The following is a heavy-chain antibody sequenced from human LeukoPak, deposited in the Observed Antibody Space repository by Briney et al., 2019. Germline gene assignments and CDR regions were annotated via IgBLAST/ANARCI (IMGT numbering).Heavy chain of an antibody. D-gene: IGHD4-17*01. CDR3: AKDTVVLTVTGPGDY. Sequence: PGRSLRLSCAASGFTFDDYAMHWVRQAPGKGLEWVSGISWNSGSIGYADSEKGRFTISRDNAKNSLYLQMNSLRAEDTALYYCAKDTVVLTVTGPGDYWGQGTLVTVSS. CDR1: GFTFDDYA. V-gene: IGHV3-9*01. J-gene: IGHJ4*02. CDR2: ISWNSGSI.